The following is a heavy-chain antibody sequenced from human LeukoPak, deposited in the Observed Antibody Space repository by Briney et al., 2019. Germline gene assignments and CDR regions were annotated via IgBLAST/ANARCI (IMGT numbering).Heavy chain of an antibody. CDR2: IYYSGST. V-gene: IGHV4-59*12. Sequence: PSETLSLTCTVSGGSISSYYWSWIRQPPGKGLEWIGYIYYSGSTNYNPSLKSRVTMSVDTSKNQFSLKLNSVTAADTAVYYCAREAPDFRPLDYWGQGTLVTVSS. CDR3: AREAPDFRPLDY. J-gene: IGHJ4*02. CDR1: GGSISSYY.